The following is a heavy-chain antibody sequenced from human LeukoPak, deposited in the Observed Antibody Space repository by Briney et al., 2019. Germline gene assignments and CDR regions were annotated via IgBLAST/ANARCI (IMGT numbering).Heavy chain of an antibody. Sequence: PGRSLRLSCAASGFAFNTYAMHWVRQAPGQGLEWVALIWHDGSHKFYSNSVRGQFTISRDNSKNTVSLQMNNLRPGDTAVYYCARVRYNYGDSDYWGQGTLVTVSS. CDR3: ARVRYNYGDSDY. D-gene: IGHD5-18*01. CDR1: GFAFNTYA. CDR2: IWHDGSHK. V-gene: IGHV3-33*01. J-gene: IGHJ4*02.